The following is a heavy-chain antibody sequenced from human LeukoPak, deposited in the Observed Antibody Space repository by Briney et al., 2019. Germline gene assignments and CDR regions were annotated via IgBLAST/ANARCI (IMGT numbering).Heavy chain of an antibody. CDR1: GYTFTGYY. CDR2: INPYSGGT. V-gene: IGHV1-2*06. D-gene: IGHD5-18*01. CDR3: ARDGWIQLWLRNYYYMDV. J-gene: IGHJ6*03. Sequence: ASVKVSCKASGYTFTGYYMHWVRQAPGQGLEWMGRINPYSGGTNYAQKFQGRVTMTRDTSISTAYMELSRLRSDDTAVYYCARDGWIQLWLRNYYYMDVWGKGTTVTVSS.